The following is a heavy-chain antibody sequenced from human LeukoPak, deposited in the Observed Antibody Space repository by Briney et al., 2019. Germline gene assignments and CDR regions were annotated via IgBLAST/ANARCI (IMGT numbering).Heavy chain of an antibody. Sequence: GGSLRLSCAGFGFTFSNAWMSWVRQAPGKGLEWVGRIKSKTDGGTTDYAAPVKGRFTISRDDSKNTLYLQMNSLKTEDTAVYYCTTDHLGYCSSTSCYKLDPWGQGTLVTVSS. CDR3: TTDHLGYCSSTSCYKLDP. V-gene: IGHV3-15*01. CDR2: IKSKTDGGTT. CDR1: GFTFSNAW. D-gene: IGHD2-2*02. J-gene: IGHJ5*02.